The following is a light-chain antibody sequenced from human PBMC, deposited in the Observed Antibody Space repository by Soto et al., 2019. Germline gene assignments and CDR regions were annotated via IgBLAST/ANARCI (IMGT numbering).Light chain of an antibody. V-gene: IGLV2-14*01. CDR2: DVS. J-gene: IGLJ2*01. CDR1: SSDVGGYNY. CDR3: SSYTSSSHVV. Sequence: QSALTQPASVSGSPGQSITISCTGTSSDVGGYNYVSWYQQHPGKAPKLMFYDVSNRPSGVSNRFSGSKSGNTASLTISGLQAEDEADYYCSSYTSSSHVVFGGGTKLTVL.